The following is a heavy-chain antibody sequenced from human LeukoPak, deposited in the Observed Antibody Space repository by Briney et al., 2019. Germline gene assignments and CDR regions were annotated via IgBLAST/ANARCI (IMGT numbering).Heavy chain of an antibody. J-gene: IGHJ6*03. CDR2: IIPISGAA. CDR1: GDTFSIYG. Sequence: ASVKVSCKASGDTFSIYGISWVRQAPGQGLEWMGGIIPISGAAEYAQKFQGRVTITADESTSTAYMELRSLRSDDTAVYYCARGDYMDVWGKGTTVTVSS. CDR3: ARGDYMDV. V-gene: IGHV1-69*01.